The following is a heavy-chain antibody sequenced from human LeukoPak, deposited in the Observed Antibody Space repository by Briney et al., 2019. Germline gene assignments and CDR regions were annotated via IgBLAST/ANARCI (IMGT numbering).Heavy chain of an antibody. CDR2: IKQDGNEK. CDR1: GFTFRSYW. V-gene: IGHV3-7*04. J-gene: IGHJ4*01. Sequence: PGGSLILSYAASGFTFRSYWITWVRQAPGKGLEWVANIKQDGNEKNYVDSVKGRFTISRDNAKNSLYLQMNSLRVEDTAVYYCARDAGNSGYALFYFWGHRTPWSAS. CDR3: ARDAGNSGYALFYF. D-gene: IGHD5-12*01.